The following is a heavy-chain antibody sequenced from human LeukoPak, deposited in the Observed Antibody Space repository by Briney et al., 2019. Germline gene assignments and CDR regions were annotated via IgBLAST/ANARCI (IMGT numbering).Heavy chain of an antibody. CDR2: IRSSSSTI. D-gene: IGHD3-10*01. J-gene: IGHJ4*02. CDR1: GFSFSSYS. V-gene: IGHV3-48*02. Sequence: GGSLRLSCAASGFSFSSYSMNWVRQAPGKGLEWVSYIRSSSSTIYYADSVKGRFTISRDNAKNSLYLQMNSLRDEDTAVYYCARAGSHYYGSGGGFYFDYWGQGTLVTVSS. CDR3: ARAGSHYYGSGGGFYFDY.